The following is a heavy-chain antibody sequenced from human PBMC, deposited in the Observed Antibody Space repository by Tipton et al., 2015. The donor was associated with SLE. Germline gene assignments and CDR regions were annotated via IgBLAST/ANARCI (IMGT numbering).Heavy chain of an antibody. CDR3: ATAGMGATGAYAFDI. D-gene: IGHD1-26*01. Sequence: TLSLTCTVSGGSISSGSYYWSWIRQPPGKGLEWIGEINHSGSTNYNPSLKSRVTISVDTSKNQFSLKLSSVTAADTAVYYCATAGMGATGAYAFDIWGQGTMVTVSS. CDR1: GGSISSGSYY. V-gene: IGHV4-39*07. J-gene: IGHJ3*02. CDR2: INHSGST.